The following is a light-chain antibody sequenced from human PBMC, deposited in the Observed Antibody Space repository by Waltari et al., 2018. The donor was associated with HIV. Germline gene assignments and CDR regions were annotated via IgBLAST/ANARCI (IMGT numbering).Light chain of an antibody. V-gene: IGKV1-5*03. Sequence: DIQMTQSPSTLSASVGDRVTIACRASQSVTSCLAWYQQKPVKAPKLLIYKASTLESGGPSSSSGSGSGTEFTLTISSLQPDDFATYYCQQYHSYSKTFGQGTKLEIK. CDR1: QSVTSC. J-gene: IGKJ2*01. CDR2: KAS. CDR3: QQYHSYSKT.